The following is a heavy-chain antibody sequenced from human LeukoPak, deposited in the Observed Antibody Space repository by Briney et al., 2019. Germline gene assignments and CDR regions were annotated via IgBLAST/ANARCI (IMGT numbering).Heavy chain of an antibody. CDR3: AREERDGYNYYWYFDL. D-gene: IGHD5-24*01. CDR1: GFTFSSYS. J-gene: IGHJ2*01. CDR2: ISSSSSYI. Sequence: PGGSLRLSCAASGFTFSSYSMNWVRQAPGKGLGWVSSISSSSSYIYYADSVKGRCTISRDTAKNSLSLQMNSLRAEDTAVYYCAREERDGYNYYWYFDLWGRGTLVTVSS. V-gene: IGHV3-21*01.